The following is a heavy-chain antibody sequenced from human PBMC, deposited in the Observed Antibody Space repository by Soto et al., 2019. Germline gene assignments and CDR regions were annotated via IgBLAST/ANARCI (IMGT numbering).Heavy chain of an antibody. V-gene: IGHV1-69*12. CDR1: GGTFSSYA. J-gene: IGHJ6*02. CDR3: ARHPGGRGYYYGMDV. Sequence: QVQLVQSGAEVKKPGSSVKVSCKASGGTFSSYAISWVRQAPGQGLEWMGGIIPIFGTANYAQKFQGRVTITADEAPSTSYMELSSLRSEDTAVYYCARHPGGRGYYYGMDVWGQGTTVTVSS. D-gene: IGHD2-15*01. CDR2: IIPIFGTA.